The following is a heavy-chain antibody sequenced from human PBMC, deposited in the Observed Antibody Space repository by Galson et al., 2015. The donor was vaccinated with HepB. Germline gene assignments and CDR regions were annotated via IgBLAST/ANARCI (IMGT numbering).Heavy chain of an antibody. V-gene: IGHV7-4-1*02. J-gene: IGHJ2*01. D-gene: IGHD3-9*01. CDR1: RYTFSSYA. CDR3: ATGAEYYDISRGQSRPRNWYFDL. CDR2: INTNTGNP. Sequence: SVKVSCKASRYTFSSYALNWVRQAPGQGLEWMGWINTNTGNPTYAQAFTGRFVFSLDTSVSTAYLQISSLKAEDTAVYYCATGAEYYDISRGQSRPRNWYFDLWGRGALVTVSS.